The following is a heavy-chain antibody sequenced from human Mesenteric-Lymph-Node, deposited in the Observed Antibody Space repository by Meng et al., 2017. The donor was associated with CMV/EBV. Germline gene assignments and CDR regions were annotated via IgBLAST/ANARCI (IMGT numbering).Heavy chain of an antibody. V-gene: IGHV3-7*01. CDR1: GFTFSSYW. J-gene: IGHJ6*02. CDR2: IKQDGSEK. Sequence: GGSLRLSCAASGFTFSSYWMSWVRQAPGKGLEWVANIKQDGSEKYYVDSVKGRFTISRDNAKNSLYLQMNSLRAEDTAVYYCARDVTIQIRGHDYYYGMDVWGQGTTVTVSS. CDR3: ARDVTIQIRGHDYYYGMDV. D-gene: IGHD1-26*01.